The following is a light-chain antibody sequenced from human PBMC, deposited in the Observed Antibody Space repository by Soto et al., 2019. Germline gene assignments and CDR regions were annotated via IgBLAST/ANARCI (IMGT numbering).Light chain of an antibody. Sequence: QSALTHPASRSGSPGQSITISCTGTSSDIGAYDYVSWFQQHPGKAPKLMIYGVSNRPSGVSNRFSGSKSGNTASLTISGLQADDEADYYCSSHTISSALQVFGTGTKVTV. CDR3: SSHTISSALQV. CDR1: SSDIGAYDY. J-gene: IGLJ1*01. V-gene: IGLV2-14*01. CDR2: GVS.